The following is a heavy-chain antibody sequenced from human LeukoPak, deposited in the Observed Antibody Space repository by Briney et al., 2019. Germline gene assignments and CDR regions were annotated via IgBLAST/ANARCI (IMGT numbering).Heavy chain of an antibody. CDR1: GFTFSSYS. CDR2: ISCRSSYI. J-gene: IGHJ4*02. CDR3: ARDYVDTAWFDY. D-gene: IGHD5-18*01. Sequence: GGSLRLSCAASGFTFSSYSMNWVRQAPGKGLEWVSSISCRSSYIYYADSVKGRFTISRDNAKNSLYLQMNSLRAEDTAVYYCARDYVDTAWFDYWGQGTLVTV. V-gene: IGHV3-21*01.